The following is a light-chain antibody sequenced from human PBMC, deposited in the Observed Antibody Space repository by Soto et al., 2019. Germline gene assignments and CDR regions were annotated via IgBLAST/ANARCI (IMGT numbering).Light chain of an antibody. CDR1: QSITNC. CDR2: DAS. V-gene: IGKV1-5*03. CDR3: QQHNPYSPYT. Sequence: DIQMTQSPSTLSASVGDRVTITCRASQSITNCLAWYQQKPGKAPKLLIFDASSLRSGVPSRFSGSGSGTEFTLTINSLQPDDFATYYCQQHNPYSPYTFGQGTKLEIK. J-gene: IGKJ2*01.